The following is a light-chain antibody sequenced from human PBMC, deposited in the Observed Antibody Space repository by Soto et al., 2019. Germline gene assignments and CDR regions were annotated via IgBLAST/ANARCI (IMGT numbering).Light chain of an antibody. CDR3: HQRQYWSSST. CDR2: DAS. V-gene: IGKV3-11*01. CDR1: LSVSVY. J-gene: IGKJ5*01. Sequence: VVLTQSPATLSLSPGKRSTLSCRTILSVSVYLDWYHQKPGRAHRLLISDASNMVTGIPARFSGSRSGTAFTLTISSLEPEDFSVYYCHQRQYWSSSTFGQGTRLEIK.